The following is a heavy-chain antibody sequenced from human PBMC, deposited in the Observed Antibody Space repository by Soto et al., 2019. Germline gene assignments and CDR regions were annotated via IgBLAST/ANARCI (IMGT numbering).Heavy chain of an antibody. CDR1: GGSISSGGYY. CDR3: ARLPPKIVGAPSRDFDY. Sequence: PSETLSLTCTVSGGSISSGGYYWSWIRQHPGKGLEWIGSIYYSGSTYYNPSLKSRVTISVDTSKNQFSLKLSSVTAADTAVYYCARLPPKIVGAPSRDFDYWGQGTLVTVSS. CDR2: IYYSGST. J-gene: IGHJ4*02. D-gene: IGHD1-26*01. V-gene: IGHV4-39*01.